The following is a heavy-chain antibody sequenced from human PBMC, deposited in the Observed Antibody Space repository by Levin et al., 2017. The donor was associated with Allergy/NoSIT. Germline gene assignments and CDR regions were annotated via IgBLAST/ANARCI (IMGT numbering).Heavy chain of an antibody. CDR2: ISGSGGTT. V-gene: IGHV3-23*01. Sequence: GGSLRLSCAASGFTFSSYAMSWVRQAPGKGLEWVSTISGSGGTTYYADSVKGRFTISRDNSKNTLYLQMNSLRAEDTAVYYCAKYSRQGSSWYGAMDVWGQGTTVTVSS. CDR1: GFTFSSYA. CDR3: AKYSRQGSSWYGAMDV. D-gene: IGHD6-13*01. J-gene: IGHJ6*02.